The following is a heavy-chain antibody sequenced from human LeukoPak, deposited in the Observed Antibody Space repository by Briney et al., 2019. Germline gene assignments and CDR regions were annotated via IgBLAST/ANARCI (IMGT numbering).Heavy chain of an antibody. CDR3: ARDQYYYDSSGSGDY. D-gene: IGHD3-22*01. Sequence: GASVKVSCKASGYAFTSYDINWVRQAPGQGLEWMGIINPSGGSTSYAQKFQGRVTMTRDMSTSTVYMELSSLRSEDTAVYYCARDQYYYDSSGSGDYWGQGTLVTVSS. CDR1: GYAFTSYD. V-gene: IGHV1-46*01. CDR2: INPSGGST. J-gene: IGHJ4*02.